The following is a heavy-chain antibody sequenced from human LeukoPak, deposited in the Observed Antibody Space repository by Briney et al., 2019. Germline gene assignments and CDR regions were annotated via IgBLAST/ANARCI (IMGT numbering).Heavy chain of an antibody. CDR1: GFTFSSYS. J-gene: IGHJ4*02. Sequence: PGGSLRLSCAASGFTFSSYSMNWVREAPGEGLGWVSFISSSISYIYYADSVKGRFTIDRDNAKNSLYLQMNSLRAEDTAVYYCARAGAGGSYGDYWGEGTLVTVSS. CDR3: ARAGAGGSYGDY. CDR2: ISSSISYI. V-gene: IGHV3-21*01. D-gene: IGHD2-15*01.